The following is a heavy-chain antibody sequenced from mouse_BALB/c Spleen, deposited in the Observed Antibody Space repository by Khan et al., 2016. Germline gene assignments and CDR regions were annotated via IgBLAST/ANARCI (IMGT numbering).Heavy chain of an antibody. CDR2: INPDSSTI. CDR1: GFDFSRYW. Sequence: EVKLLESGGGLVQPGGSLKLSCAASGFDFSRYWMSWVRQAPGKGLEWIGEINPDSSTINYMPSLKDKFIISRDNAKNTLYLQMSIVRSEDTALYYCARRVYYSSMVYWGQGTSVTVSA. V-gene: IGHV4-1*02. D-gene: IGHD1-1*01. CDR3: ARRVYYSSMVY. J-gene: IGHJ4*01.